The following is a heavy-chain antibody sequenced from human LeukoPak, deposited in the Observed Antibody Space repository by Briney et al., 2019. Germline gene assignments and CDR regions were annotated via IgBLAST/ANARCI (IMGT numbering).Heavy chain of an antibody. CDR1: GYTFTIYG. V-gene: IGHV1-18*01. D-gene: IGHD5-18*01. CDR2: INSYNGNT. CDR3: AKALRRYSPYY. J-gene: IGHJ4*02. Sequence: ASVKVSCKASGYTFTIYGFSWLRQAPGQGLEWMGWINSYNGNTNYAQKFLGRVTMTTDTSTSTAYMGLGNLRSDDTAMYYCAKALRRYSPYYWGQGTLVTVSS.